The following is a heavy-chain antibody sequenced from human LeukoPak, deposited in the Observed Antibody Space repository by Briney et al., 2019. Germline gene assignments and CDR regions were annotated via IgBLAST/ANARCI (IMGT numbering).Heavy chain of an antibody. CDR3: ASLSYCSGGSCYKQKFDY. V-gene: IGHV3-48*03. D-gene: IGHD2-15*01. Sequence: PGGSLRLSCAASGFTFSSYEMNWVRQAPGKGLEWVSYISSSGSTIYYADSVKGRSTISRDNAKNSLYLQMNSLRAEDTAVYYCASLSYCSGGSCYKQKFDYWGQGTLVTVSS. CDR2: ISSSGSTI. J-gene: IGHJ4*02. CDR1: GFTFSSYE.